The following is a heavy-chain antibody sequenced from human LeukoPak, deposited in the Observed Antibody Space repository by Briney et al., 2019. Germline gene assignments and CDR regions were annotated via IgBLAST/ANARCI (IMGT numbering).Heavy chain of an antibody. D-gene: IGHD1-26*01. CDR3: ARGPHIGNDH. CDR1: GYTFTDYF. Sequence: ASVKVSCKASGYTFTDYFMHWVRQAPGQGLEWMGWINPNSGDTNYVQKFQGRVTMTRDTSISTAYMELSSLRSDDTAVYYCARGPHIGNDHWGQGTLVTVSA. J-gene: IGHJ4*02. V-gene: IGHV1-2*02. CDR2: INPNSGDT.